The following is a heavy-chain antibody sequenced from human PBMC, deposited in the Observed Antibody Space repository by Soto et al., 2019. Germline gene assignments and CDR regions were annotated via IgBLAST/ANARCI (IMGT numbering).Heavy chain of an antibody. J-gene: IGHJ6*02. Sequence: EGSLRLSCAASGFTFSNAWMSWVRQAPGKGLEWVGRIKSKTDGGTTDYAAPVKGRFTISRDDSKNTLYLQMNSLKTEDTAVYYCTKDIVASGRGYYYGMYVCGQGTTDTVSS. CDR1: GFTFSNAW. CDR3: TKDIVASGRGYYYGMYV. D-gene: IGHD5-12*01. CDR2: IKSKTDGGTT. V-gene: IGHV3-15*01.